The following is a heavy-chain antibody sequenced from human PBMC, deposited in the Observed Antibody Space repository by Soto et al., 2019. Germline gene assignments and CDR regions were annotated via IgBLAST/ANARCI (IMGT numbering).Heavy chain of an antibody. CDR2: MNPNSGNT. Sequence: QVQLVQSGAEVKKPGASVKVSCKASGYTFTSYDINWVRQATGQGLEWMGWMNPNSGNTGYAQKFQGRVTMTRNTSLSTAYMELSSLRSADTAVYYCAPRIRYHGGMDVWGQGTTVTVSS. V-gene: IGHV1-8*01. CDR1: GYTFTSYD. CDR3: APRIRYHGGMDV. D-gene: IGHD3-9*01. J-gene: IGHJ6*02.